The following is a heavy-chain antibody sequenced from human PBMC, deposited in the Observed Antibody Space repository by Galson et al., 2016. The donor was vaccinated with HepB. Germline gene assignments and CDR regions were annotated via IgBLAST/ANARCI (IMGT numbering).Heavy chain of an antibody. CDR1: GFRFDDYA. CDR3: AKDKAPRWKPLNERESFDL. D-gene: IGHD2-15*01. CDR2: ISWNSGSI. J-gene: IGHJ4*02. Sequence: SLRLSCAASGFRFDDYAMHWVRLVPGKGLEWVSGISWNSGSIGYPDSVKGRFTVSRDNAKNSPYLQMNSLRAEDTALYFCAKDKAPRWKPLNERESFDLWGQGTLVTVSS. V-gene: IGHV3-9*01.